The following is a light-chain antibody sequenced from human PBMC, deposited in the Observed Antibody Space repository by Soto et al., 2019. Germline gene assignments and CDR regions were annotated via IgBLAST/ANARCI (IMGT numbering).Light chain of an antibody. CDR3: SSYGGSNNWV. V-gene: IGLV2-8*01. J-gene: IGLJ1*01. CDR1: SSDVGGYKY. Sequence: LTQPPSVSVSPGQSVTISCTGSSSDVGGYKYVSWYQQHPGKAPKLIIYEVSERPSGVPDRFSGSRSGYTASLTVSGLQPDDEADYYCSSYGGSNNWVFGTGTKLTVL. CDR2: EVS.